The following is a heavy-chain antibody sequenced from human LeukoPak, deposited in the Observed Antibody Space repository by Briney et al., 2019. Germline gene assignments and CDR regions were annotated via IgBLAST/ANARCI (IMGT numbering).Heavy chain of an antibody. CDR3: ARYYYGSGSYCDY. J-gene: IGHJ4*02. CDR1: GFTFSSYA. CDR2: ITGSGGST. V-gene: IGHV3-23*01. D-gene: IGHD3-10*01. Sequence: GGSLRLSCAASGFTFSSYAMSWVRQAPGKGLEWVSAITGSGGSTYHVDSVKGRFAISRDNSKNTLYLQMNNLRAEDTAVYYCARYYYGSGSYCDYWGQGTLVTVSS.